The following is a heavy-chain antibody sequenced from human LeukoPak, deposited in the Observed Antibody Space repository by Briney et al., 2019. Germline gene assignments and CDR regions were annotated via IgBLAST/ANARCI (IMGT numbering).Heavy chain of an antibody. J-gene: IGHJ4*02. V-gene: IGHV3-30*02. CDR1: GFTFSTYG. CDR3: AKEARGYSYGYRYFDY. D-gene: IGHD5-18*01. Sequence: GGSLRLSCAASGFTFSTYGMHWVRQAPGKGLERVAFIRYDGSNKYYADSVKGRFTISRDNSKNTLYLQMNSLRAEDTAVYYCAKEARGYSYGYRYFDYWGQGTLVTVSS. CDR2: IRYDGSNK.